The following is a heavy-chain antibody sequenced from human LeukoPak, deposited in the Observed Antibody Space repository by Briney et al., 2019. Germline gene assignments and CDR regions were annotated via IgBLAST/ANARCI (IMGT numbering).Heavy chain of an antibody. J-gene: IGHJ4*02. CDR2: INPNSGGT. D-gene: IGHD4-11*01. CDR3: ARDDFSTYPGLNYFDY. V-gene: IGHV1-2*04. Sequence: ASVKVSCKASGYTFTGYYMHWVRQAPGQGLEWMGWINPNSGGTNYAQKFQGWVTMTRDTSISTAYMELSRLRSDDTAVYYCARDDFSTYPGLNYFDYWGQGSLVTVSS. CDR1: GYTFTGYY.